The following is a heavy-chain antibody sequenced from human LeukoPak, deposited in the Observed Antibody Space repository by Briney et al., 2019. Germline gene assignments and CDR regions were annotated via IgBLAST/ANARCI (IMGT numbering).Heavy chain of an antibody. CDR3: ATDRGRFDY. Sequence: AGSLRLSCGASEHIFSTYWMSWVGQAPGKGREWGANIKHDGSEKYYLDSVEGRFTIYRDNAKNSVYLEMDSLRAEDAAVYYCATDRGRFDYWGQGTLVTVSS. D-gene: IGHD3-10*01. CDR1: EHIFSTYW. CDR2: IKHDGSEK. J-gene: IGHJ4*02. V-gene: IGHV3-7*01.